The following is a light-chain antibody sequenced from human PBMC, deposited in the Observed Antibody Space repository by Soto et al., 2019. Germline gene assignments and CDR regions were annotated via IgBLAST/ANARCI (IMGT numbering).Light chain of an antibody. J-gene: IGLJ3*02. V-gene: IGLV1-47*01. CDR3: VAWDDHLSSRV. CDR1: RSNIGSAI. CDR2: MNN. Sequence: QSVLTQPPSLSGTPGQTGTISCIGSRSNIGSAIVHWYQQIPGTAPKHLIYMNNQRPSGVPDRFSGSKSGTSASLVITGLRPEDEADYYCVAWDDHLSSRVFGGGTKVTVL.